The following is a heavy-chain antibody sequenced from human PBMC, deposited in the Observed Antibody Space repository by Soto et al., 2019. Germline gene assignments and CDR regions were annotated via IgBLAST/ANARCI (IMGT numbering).Heavy chain of an antibody. V-gene: IGHV1-69*08. CDR1: GGTFSSYT. CDR2: IIPILGIA. Sequence: QVQLVQSGAEVKKPGSSVKVSCKASGGTFSSYTISWVRQAPGQGLEWMGRIIPILGIANYAQKFQGRVTITADKSTSTAYMERSSLRSEDTAVYYCARESTVTTRLQYYYYYMDVWGKGTTVTVSS. D-gene: IGHD4-17*01. J-gene: IGHJ6*03. CDR3: ARESTVTTRLQYYYYYMDV.